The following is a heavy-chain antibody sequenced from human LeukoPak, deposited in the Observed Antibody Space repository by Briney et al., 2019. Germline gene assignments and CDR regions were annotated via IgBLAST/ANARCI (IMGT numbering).Heavy chain of an antibody. CDR2: IYTSGST. CDR3: ARDSHYDFWSGSGYYYGMDV. D-gene: IGHD3-3*01. V-gene: IGHV4-4*07. Sequence: SETLSLTCTVSGGSISSYYWSWIRQPAGKGLEWIGRIYTSGSTNYNPSLKSRVTMSVDTSKNQFSLKLSSVTAADTAVYYCARDSHYDFWSGSGYYYGMDVWGQGTTVTVSS. J-gene: IGHJ6*02. CDR1: GGSISSYY.